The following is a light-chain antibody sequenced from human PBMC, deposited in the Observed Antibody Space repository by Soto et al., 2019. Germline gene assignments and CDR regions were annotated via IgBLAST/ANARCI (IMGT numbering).Light chain of an antibody. CDR1: QNINTY. V-gene: IGKV1-39*01. Sequence: DIPLSQSPSSLSASVGDRVALTWLASQNINTYLNWYQQRPGQAPQLLIFTASSFQGGVPARFSASGSRTDFTLTISSLQPDDFATYYCQQTSAAPFTVGPGTKVDIK. CDR3: QQTSAAPFT. J-gene: IGKJ3*01. CDR2: TAS.